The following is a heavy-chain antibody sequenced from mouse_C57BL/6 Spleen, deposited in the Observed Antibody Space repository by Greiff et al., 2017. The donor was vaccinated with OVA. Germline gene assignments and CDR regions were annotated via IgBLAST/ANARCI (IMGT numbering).Heavy chain of an antibody. D-gene: IGHD2-12*01. CDR2: ISSGSSTI. CDR3: ASTTGYYAMDY. J-gene: IGHJ4*01. Sequence: DVQLVESGGGLVKPGGSLKLSCAASGFTFSDYGMHWVRQAPEKGLEWVAYISSGSSTIYYADTVKGRFTISRDNAKNTLFLQMTSLRSEDTAMYYCASTTGYYAMDYWGQGTSVTVSS. V-gene: IGHV5-17*01. CDR1: GFTFSDYG.